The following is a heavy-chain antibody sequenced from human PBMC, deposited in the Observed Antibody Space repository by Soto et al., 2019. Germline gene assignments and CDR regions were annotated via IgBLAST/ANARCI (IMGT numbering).Heavy chain of an antibody. CDR3: ALRSMAVVPEY. D-gene: IGHD3-22*01. Sequence: QVQLQESGPGLVKPSETLSLTCAVSGDSISSYYCMWIRQPPGKGLEYIGYLYYGRSANYNPSLKSRVTLSVDTSTNPCSLTLSSMTAADTAVYYCALRSMAVVPEYWGQGTLVTVSS. V-gene: IGHV4-59*01. J-gene: IGHJ4*02. CDR2: LYYGRSA. CDR1: GDSISSYY.